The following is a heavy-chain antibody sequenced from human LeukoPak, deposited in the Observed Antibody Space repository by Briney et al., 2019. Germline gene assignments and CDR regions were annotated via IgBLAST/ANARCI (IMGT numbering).Heavy chain of an antibody. CDR1: GFTFSNYN. D-gene: IGHD3-3*01. V-gene: IGHV3-21*01. CDR2: ISSRGSYI. Sequence: TGGSLRLSCAASGFTFSNYNINWVRQAPGKGLEWVSSISSRGSYIYYADSVKGRFTISRDNSKNTLYLQMNSLRAEDTAVYYCAKDHYDFWSGYSHYYYGMDVWGQGTTVTVSS. J-gene: IGHJ6*02. CDR3: AKDHYDFWSGYSHYYYGMDV.